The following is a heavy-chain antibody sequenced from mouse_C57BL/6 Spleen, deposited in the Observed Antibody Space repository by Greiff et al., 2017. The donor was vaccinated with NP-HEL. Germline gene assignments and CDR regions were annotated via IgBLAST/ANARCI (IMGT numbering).Heavy chain of an antibody. CDR1: GYTFTDYY. V-gene: IGHV1-26*01. D-gene: IGHD2-2*01. Sequence: EVQLQQSGPELVKPGASVKISCKASGYTFTDYYMNWVKQSHGKSLEWIGDINPNNGGTSYNQKFKGKATLTVDKSSSTAYMELRSLTSEDSAVYYCARGNGYPDYWGQGTTLTVSS. J-gene: IGHJ2*01. CDR2: INPNNGGT. CDR3: ARGNGYPDY.